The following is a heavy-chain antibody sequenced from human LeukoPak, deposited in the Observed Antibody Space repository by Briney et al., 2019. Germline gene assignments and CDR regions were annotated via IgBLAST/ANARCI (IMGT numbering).Heavy chain of an antibody. CDR2: IFHNGGST. CDR1: GGSISSNSYY. CDR3: ASAPRQGSIGGLDY. J-gene: IGHJ4*02. Sequence: NPSETLSLTCAVSGGSISSNSYYWGWLRAPPGKGLEWIGSIFHNGGSTYYNPSLKSRVTISGDTSKNQFSLKLSSVTAADTALYYCASAPRQGSIGGLDYWGQGTLVTVSS. D-gene: IGHD3-16*01. V-gene: IGHV4-39*01.